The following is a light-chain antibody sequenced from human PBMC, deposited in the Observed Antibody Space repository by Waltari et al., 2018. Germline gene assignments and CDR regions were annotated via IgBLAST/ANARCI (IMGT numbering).Light chain of an antibody. Sequence: QSVLTQPPSASETPGQRITISCSGINSNIGNNHVSWYQQLPGTTPKLLIYGNHQRPSGVPDRFSGSKSGASASLAISGIRSEDEADYYCAVWDDSLSAVVFGGGTKMTV. CDR2: GNH. CDR1: NSNIGNNH. J-gene: IGLJ2*01. CDR3: AVWDDSLSAVV. V-gene: IGLV1-47*01.